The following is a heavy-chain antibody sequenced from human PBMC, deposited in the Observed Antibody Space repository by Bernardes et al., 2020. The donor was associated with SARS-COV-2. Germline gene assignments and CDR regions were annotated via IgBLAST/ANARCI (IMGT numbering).Heavy chain of an antibody. J-gene: IGHJ4*02. CDR1: GGSFSGYY. D-gene: IGHD5-12*01. CDR3: AKDRVATISEAFDY. CDR2: ISYDGSNK. V-gene: IGHV3-30*18. Sequence: LSLTCAVYGGSFSGYYWSWIRQPPGKGLEWVAVISYDGSNKYYADSVKGRFTISRDNSKNTLYLQMNSLRAEDTAVYYCAKDRVATISEAFDYWGQGTLVTVSS.